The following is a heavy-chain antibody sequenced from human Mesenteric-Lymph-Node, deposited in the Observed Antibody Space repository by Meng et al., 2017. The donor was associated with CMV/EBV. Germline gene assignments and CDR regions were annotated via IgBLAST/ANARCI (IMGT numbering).Heavy chain of an antibody. CDR1: TFTNYH. V-gene: IGHV1-46*01. CDR2: INPSNGLT. D-gene: IGHD3-9*01. J-gene: IGHJ5*02. Sequence: TFTNYHLHWVRQAPGQGLEWMGIINPSNGLTNYEQKFEGRLTITRDTSTSTLYMELTSLTSEDTAVYFCAREESNDVLTGSYRFDPWGQGTLVTVSS. CDR3: AREESNDVLTGSYRFDP.